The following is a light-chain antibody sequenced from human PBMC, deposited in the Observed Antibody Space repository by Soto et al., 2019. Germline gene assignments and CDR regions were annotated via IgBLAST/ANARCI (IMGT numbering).Light chain of an antibody. CDR1: QPVSSH. J-gene: IGKJ2*01. V-gene: IGKV3-11*01. CDR2: EAS. Sequence: ETMLTQSPASLSLSPGESATLSCWASQPVSSHLAWHQQKPGQAPRLLIYEASNRATGIPARFSGSGSGTDFTLTISSLEPEDSAVYYCQQRDNWPPLYTFGQGTKVEIK. CDR3: QQRDNWPPLYT.